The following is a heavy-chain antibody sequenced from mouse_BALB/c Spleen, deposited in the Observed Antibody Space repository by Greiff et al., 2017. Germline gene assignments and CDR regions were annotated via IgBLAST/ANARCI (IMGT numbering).Heavy chain of an antibody. CDR1: GFTFSSFG. D-gene: IGHD1-1*01. CDR3: ARWGTVVATPYAMDY. CDR2: ISSGSSTI. Sequence: EVKVVESGGGLVQPGGSRKLSCAASGFTFSSFGMHWVRQAPEKGLEWVAYISSGSSTIYYADTVKGRFTISRDNPKNTLFLQMTSLRSEDTAMYYCARWGTVVATPYAMDYWGQGTSVTVSS. J-gene: IGHJ4*01. V-gene: IGHV5-17*02.